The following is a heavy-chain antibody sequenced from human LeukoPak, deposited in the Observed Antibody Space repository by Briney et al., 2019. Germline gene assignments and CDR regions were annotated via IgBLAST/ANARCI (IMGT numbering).Heavy chain of an antibody. CDR3: ARYWGPYDNSGAYFDY. CDR2: IYYSGST. CDR1: GDSISSSSYY. J-gene: IGHJ4*02. V-gene: IGHV4-39*01. D-gene: IGHD3-22*01. Sequence: SETLSLTCTVPGDSISSSSYYWVWLRQPPGKGPEWIATIYYSGSTYYNPSLKSRVTISVDTSKNQFSLKLSSVTAADTAMYYCARYWGPYDNSGAYFDYWGQGTLVTVSS.